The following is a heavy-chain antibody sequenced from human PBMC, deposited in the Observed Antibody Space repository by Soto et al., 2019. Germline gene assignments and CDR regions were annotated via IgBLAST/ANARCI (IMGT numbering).Heavy chain of an antibody. Sequence: PGESLKISCKGSGYSFTSYWIGWVRQMPGKGLEWMGIIYPGDSDTRYSPSFQGQVTISADKSISTAYLQWSSLKASDTAMYYCARLSLAVTTHYYYGMDVWGQGTTVTV. J-gene: IGHJ6*02. CDR2: IYPGDSDT. V-gene: IGHV5-51*01. CDR1: GYSFTSYW. D-gene: IGHD4-4*01. CDR3: ARLSLAVTTHYYYGMDV.